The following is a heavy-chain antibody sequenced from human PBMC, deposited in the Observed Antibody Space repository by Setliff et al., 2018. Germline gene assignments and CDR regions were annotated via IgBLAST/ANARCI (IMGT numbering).Heavy chain of an antibody. V-gene: IGHV3-66*02. CDR1: GFTVSSNY. CDR2: IYSGGST. D-gene: IGHD2-2*01. J-gene: IGHJ6*04. Sequence: PGGSLRLSCAVSGFTVSSNYMSWVRQAPGKGLEWVSVIYSGGSTYYTDSVKGRFTIYRANSKHTLYLQMNSLRAEDKAVYYCARGIVVVPAALDVWGKGTTVTVSS. CDR3: ARGIVVVPAALDV.